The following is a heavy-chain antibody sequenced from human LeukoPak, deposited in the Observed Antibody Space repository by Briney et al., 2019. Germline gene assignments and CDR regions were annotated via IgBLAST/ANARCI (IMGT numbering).Heavy chain of an antibody. D-gene: IGHD6-13*01. CDR2: ISWNSGSI. CDR1: GFTFDDYA. J-gene: IGHJ4*02. V-gene: IGHV3-9*01. Sequence: GGSLRLSCAASGFTFDDYAMHWVRQAPGKGLEWVSGISWNSGSIGYADSVKGRFTISRDNAKNSLYLQMNSLRAEDTAVYYCATLTTIAAAPVDYWGQGTLVTVSS. CDR3: ATLTTIAAAPVDY.